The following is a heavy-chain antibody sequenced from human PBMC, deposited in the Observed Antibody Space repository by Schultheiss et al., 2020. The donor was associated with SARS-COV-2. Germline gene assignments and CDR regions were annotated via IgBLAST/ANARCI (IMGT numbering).Heavy chain of an antibody. CDR2: IYYSGST. CDR1: GGSISSYF. Sequence: SETLSLTCTVSGGSISSYFWSWIRQHPGKGLEWIGYIYYSGSTYYNPSLKSRVTMSVDTSKNQFSLKLSSVTAADTAVYYCARVSMTGGDAFDIWGQGTMVTVSS. J-gene: IGHJ3*02. V-gene: IGHV4-59*12. CDR3: ARVSMTGGDAFDI. D-gene: IGHD1-26*01.